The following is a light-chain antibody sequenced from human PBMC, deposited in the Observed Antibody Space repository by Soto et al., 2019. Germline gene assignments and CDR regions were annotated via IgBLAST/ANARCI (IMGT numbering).Light chain of an antibody. V-gene: IGKV1-39*01. Sequence: DIQMTQSPPSLSASVGDRVTIACRASQSISTYLNWYQQKPGKAPNLLIYGASSLQSGVPSRFSGSGSGTDFTLTISSLQPEDFATDYCQQSYSSVLTFGGGTKVEIK. J-gene: IGKJ4*01. CDR3: QQSYSSVLT. CDR2: GAS. CDR1: QSISTY.